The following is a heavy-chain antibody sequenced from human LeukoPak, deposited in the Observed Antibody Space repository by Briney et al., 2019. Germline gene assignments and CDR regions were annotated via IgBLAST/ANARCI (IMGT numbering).Heavy chain of an antibody. CDR2: TSSGGTT. V-gene: IGHV3-53*01. J-gene: IGHJ3*02. CDR3: ARLNVGAFDS. CDR1: GVSLYNNY. Sequence: GGSLRLSCVVSGVSLYNNYIGWGRQAPRKGLEWVSLTSSGGTTWYEDSVKGRFIISRDTSKNTLFLQMNRLRVDDTAVYFCARLNVGAFDSWGQGTMVTVSS.